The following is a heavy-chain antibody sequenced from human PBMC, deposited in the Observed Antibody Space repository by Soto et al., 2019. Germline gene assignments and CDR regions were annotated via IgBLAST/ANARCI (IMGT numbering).Heavy chain of an antibody. Sequence: PSQTLSLTCAISGDSVSTNSATWDWIRQSPSRGLEWLGRTYYRSKWFNDYAVSVKGRISINPDTSNNQFSLQLNSVTPDDTAVXYFVRLIGNSWLVSWGKGTLVTVSS. CDR2: TYYRSKWFN. J-gene: IGHJ5*01. CDR1: GDSVSTNSAT. D-gene: IGHD2-8*01. V-gene: IGHV6-1*01. CDR3: VRLIGNSWLVS.